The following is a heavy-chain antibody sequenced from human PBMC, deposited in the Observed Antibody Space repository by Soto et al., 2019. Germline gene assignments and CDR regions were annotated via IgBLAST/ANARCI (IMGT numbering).Heavy chain of an antibody. CDR1: GGSISSGDYY. Sequence: QVQLQESCPGLVKPSQTLSLTCSVSGGSISSGDYYWSWIRQPPGKGLEWIAYIYYSGIIYYNPSLKSRVTMSRDTSKNQFFLNLDSVTAADTAVYYCAREVGEVDYSSSSDAFDIWGQGTMVTVSS. J-gene: IGHJ3*02. CDR2: IYYSGII. V-gene: IGHV4-30-4*01. D-gene: IGHD6-6*01. CDR3: AREVGEVDYSSSSDAFDI.